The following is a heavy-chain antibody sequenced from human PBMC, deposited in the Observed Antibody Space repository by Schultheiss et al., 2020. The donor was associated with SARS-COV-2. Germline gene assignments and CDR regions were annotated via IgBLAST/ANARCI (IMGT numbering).Heavy chain of an antibody. Sequence: GGSLRLSCAASGFTFSSYGMHWVRQAPGKGLEWVSYISSSGSTIYYADSVKGRFTISRDNSKNTLYLQMNSLRAEDTAVYYCARGGLDGDSFDYWGQGTLVTVSS. V-gene: IGHV3-48*01. CDR2: ISSSGSTI. CDR1: GFTFSSYG. D-gene: IGHD4-17*01. CDR3: ARGGLDGDSFDY. J-gene: IGHJ4*02.